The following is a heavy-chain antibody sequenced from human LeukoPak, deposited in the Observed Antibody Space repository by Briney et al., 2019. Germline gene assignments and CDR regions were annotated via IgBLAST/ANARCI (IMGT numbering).Heavy chain of an antibody. V-gene: IGHV3-9*01. CDR2: ISWNSGSI. Sequence: GGSLRLSCAASGFTFDDYAMHWVRQAPGKGLEWVSGISWNSGSIGYADSVKGRFTISRDNAKNSLYLQMNSLRAEDTALYYCAKDHDYGGNSYFDYWGQGTLVTVSS. CDR1: GFTFDDYA. CDR3: AKDHDYGGNSYFDY. D-gene: IGHD4-23*01. J-gene: IGHJ4*02.